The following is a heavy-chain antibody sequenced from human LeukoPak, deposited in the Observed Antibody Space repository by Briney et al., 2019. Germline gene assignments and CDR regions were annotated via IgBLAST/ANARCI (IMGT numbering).Heavy chain of an antibody. CDR3: AHRGLSVWGSTAFDI. CDR1: GFSLSTSGVG. V-gene: IGHV2-5*02. D-gene: IGHD3-16*01. J-gene: IGHJ3*02. CDR2: IYWDDDK. Sequence: SGPTLVEPTQTLTLTCTFSGFSLSTSGVGVGWIRQPPGKALEWLALIYWDDDKRYSPSLKSRLTITKDTSKNQVVLTMTNMDPVDTATYYCAHRGLSVWGSTAFDIWGQGTMVTVSS.